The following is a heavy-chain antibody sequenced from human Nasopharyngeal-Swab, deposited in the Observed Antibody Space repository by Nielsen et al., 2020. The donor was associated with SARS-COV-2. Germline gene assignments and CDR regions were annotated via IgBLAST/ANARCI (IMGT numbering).Heavy chain of an antibody. CDR1: GFTFSDYW. J-gene: IGHJ4*02. CDR3: VRNEI. V-gene: IGHV3-7*03. CDR2: IKQDGTLK. Sequence: GESLKISWGGSGFTFSDYWMSWVRQSPEKGLEWVANIKQDGTLKSYVDSVKGRFIISRGNAKNSLDLQMNSLRVEDTAVYYCVRNEIWGQGTLVTVS.